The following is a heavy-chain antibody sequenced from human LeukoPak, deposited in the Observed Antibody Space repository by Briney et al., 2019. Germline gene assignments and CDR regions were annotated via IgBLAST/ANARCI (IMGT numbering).Heavy chain of an antibody. D-gene: IGHD3-16*02. Sequence: SETLSLTCAVYGGSFSDYYWSWIRQPPGKGLEWIGEINHSGTTNYSPSLKSRVSISVDTSTNQFSLTLTSVTAADPAMYYCASHYSSGSYRYTGSFDSWGQGMLVNVSS. J-gene: IGHJ4*02. V-gene: IGHV4-34*01. CDR3: ASHYSSGSYRYTGSFDS. CDR2: INHSGTT. CDR1: GGSFSDYY.